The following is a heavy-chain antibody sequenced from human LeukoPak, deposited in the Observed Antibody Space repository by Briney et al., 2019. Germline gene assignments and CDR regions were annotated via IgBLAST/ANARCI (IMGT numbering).Heavy chain of an antibody. CDR3: AKDAFRSPVVVVAAYYYYMDV. Sequence: GGCLRLSCAASGFTFSTYSMNLVRQAPGKGLEWVSAISGSVGSTYYADSVKGRFTISRDNSKNTLYLQMNSLRVEDTAVYYCAKDAFRSPVVVVAAYYYYMDVWGKGTTVTVSS. CDR1: GFTFSTYS. J-gene: IGHJ6*03. D-gene: IGHD2-15*01. V-gene: IGHV3-23*01. CDR2: ISGSVGST.